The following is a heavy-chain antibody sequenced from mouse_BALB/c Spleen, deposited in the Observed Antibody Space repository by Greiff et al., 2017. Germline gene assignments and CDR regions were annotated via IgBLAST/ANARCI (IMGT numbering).Heavy chain of an antibody. Sequence: EVQLVESGGGLVQPGGSRKLSCAASGFTFSSFGMHWVRQAPEKGLEWVAYISSGSSTIYYADTVKGRFTISRDNPKNTLFLQMTSLRSEDTAMYYCAREIDGYFAMDYWGQGTSVTVSS. J-gene: IGHJ4*01. V-gene: IGHV5-17*02. D-gene: IGHD2-3*01. CDR3: AREIDGYFAMDY. CDR2: ISSGSSTI. CDR1: GFTFSSFG.